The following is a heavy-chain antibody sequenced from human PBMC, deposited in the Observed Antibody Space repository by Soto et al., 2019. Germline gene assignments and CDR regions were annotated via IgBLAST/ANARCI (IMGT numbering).Heavy chain of an antibody. V-gene: IGHV5-51*01. CDR2: IYPDDSDA. J-gene: IGHJ6*02. Sequence: PGESLKISCKGSGYSFNDYWIGWVRHTPGNGLEWMGIIYPDDSDAKYSPSFQGQVTMSADKSISTAYLQWTSLKASDTAMYYCARTSMQSRGYSYGHGGMDVWGQGTTVTVSS. D-gene: IGHD5-18*01. CDR3: ARTSMQSRGYSYGHGGMDV. CDR1: GYSFNDYW.